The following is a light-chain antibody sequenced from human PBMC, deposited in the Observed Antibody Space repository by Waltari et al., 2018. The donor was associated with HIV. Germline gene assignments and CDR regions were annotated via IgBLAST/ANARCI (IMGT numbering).Light chain of an antibody. CDR1: RAIGRS. CDR2: ATS. Sequence: IQMAQSPASLSASIGDRVTITCRSSRAIGRSLAWFQQKPGQSPMALIYATSILHTGVASRVNGSRSGTEFALTIANLEAADFGTYYCQQYDDLPRTFGGGT. CDR3: QQYDDLPRT. V-gene: IGKV1-16*01. J-gene: IGKJ4*01.